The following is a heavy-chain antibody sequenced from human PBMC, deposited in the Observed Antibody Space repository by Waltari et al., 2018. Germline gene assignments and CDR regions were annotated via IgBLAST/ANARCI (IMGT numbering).Heavy chain of an antibody. CDR1: GFTFGDYA. CDR3: ARGGSSFGGDDAFDI. Sequence: VQLVESGGGLVQPGRSLRLSCTASGFTFGDYAMSWVRQAPGKGLEWIGRIYTSGSTNYNPSLKSRVTMSVDTSKNQFSLKLSSVTAADTAVYYCARGGSSFGGDDAFDIWGQGTMVTVSS. D-gene: IGHD3-16*01. J-gene: IGHJ3*02. CDR2: IYTSGST. V-gene: IGHV4-4*07.